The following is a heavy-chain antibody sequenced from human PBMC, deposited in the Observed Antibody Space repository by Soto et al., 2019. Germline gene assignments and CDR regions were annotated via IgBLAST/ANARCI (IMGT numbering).Heavy chain of an antibody. CDR3: AKAVPWSGGDAFDI. J-gene: IGHJ3*02. V-gene: IGHV3-30*18. CDR1: GFTFSSYG. D-gene: IGHD3-10*01. Sequence: PGGSLRLSCAASGFTFSSYGMHWVRQAPGKGLEWVAVISYDGSNKYYADSVKGRFTISRDNSKNTLYLQMNSLRAEDTAVYYCAKAVPWSGGDAFDIWGQGTMVTVSS. CDR2: ISYDGSNK.